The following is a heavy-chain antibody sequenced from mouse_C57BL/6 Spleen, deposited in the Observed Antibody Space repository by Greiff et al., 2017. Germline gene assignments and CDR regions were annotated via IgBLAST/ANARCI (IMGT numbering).Heavy chain of an antibody. V-gene: IGHV1-78*01. CDR2: IYPRDGST. CDR3: ARDGEETGDFDY. D-gene: IGHD4-1*01. CDR1: GYTFTDHT. J-gene: IGHJ2*01. Sequence: VKLMESDAELVKPGASVKISCKVSGYTFTDHTIHWMKQRPEQGLEWIGYIYPRDGSTKYNEKFKGKAPLTADKSSSTAYMQLNSLTSEDSAVYFCARDGEETGDFDYWGQGTTLTVSS.